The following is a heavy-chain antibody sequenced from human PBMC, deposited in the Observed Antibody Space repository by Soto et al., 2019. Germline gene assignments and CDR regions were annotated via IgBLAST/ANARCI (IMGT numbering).Heavy chain of an antibody. CDR1: GYTFTSYG. CDR3: ARDLYYYGSGTYSGGY. Sequence: ASVKVSCKASGYTFTSYGISWVRQAPGQGLEWMGWISAYNGNTNYAQKLQGRVTMTTDTSTSTAYMELRSLRSDDTAVYYCARDLYYYGSGTYSGGYWGQGTLVTVSS. V-gene: IGHV1-18*01. CDR2: ISAYNGNT. J-gene: IGHJ4*02. D-gene: IGHD3-10*01.